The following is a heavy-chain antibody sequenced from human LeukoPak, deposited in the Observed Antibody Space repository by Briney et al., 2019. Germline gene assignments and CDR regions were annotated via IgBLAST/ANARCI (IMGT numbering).Heavy chain of an antibody. D-gene: IGHD6-13*01. V-gene: IGHV4-34*01. Sequence: SETLSLTCAVYGGSFSGYYWSWIRQPPGKGLEWIGEINHSGSTNYNPSLKSRVTMSVDTSKNQFSLKLSSVTAADTAVYYCARDLSSSWYRRTYNWFDPWGQGTLVTVSS. CDR1: GGSFSGYY. J-gene: IGHJ5*02. CDR2: INHSGST. CDR3: ARDLSSSWYRRTYNWFDP.